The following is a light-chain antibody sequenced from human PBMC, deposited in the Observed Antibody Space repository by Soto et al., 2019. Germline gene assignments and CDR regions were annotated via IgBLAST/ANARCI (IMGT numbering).Light chain of an antibody. J-gene: IGKJ3*01. CDR1: QGISNY. V-gene: IGKV1-27*01. Sequence: DIQMTQSPSSLSASVGDRVTITCRASQGISNYLAWYQQKPGKVPKLLIYAASTLQSGVPSRFSDSGSGTDFTLTISRLQPEDVATYYCQKYNRAPFSFGPGNKVDIK. CDR3: QKYNRAPFS. CDR2: AAS.